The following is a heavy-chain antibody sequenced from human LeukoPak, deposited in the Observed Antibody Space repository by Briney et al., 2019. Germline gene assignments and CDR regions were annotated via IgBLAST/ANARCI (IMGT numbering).Heavy chain of an antibody. CDR3: ARVIGWGYDFDC. Sequence: ASVRVSCMASGYTFTSYAMHWVRQAPGQRLEWMGWINAGNGNTKYSQKFQGRVTITRDTSASTAYMELSSLRSEDTAVYYCARVIGWGYDFDCWGKGTLVTVCS. CDR2: INAGNGNT. V-gene: IGHV1-3*01. J-gene: IGHJ4*02. CDR1: GYTFTSYA. D-gene: IGHD3-16*01.